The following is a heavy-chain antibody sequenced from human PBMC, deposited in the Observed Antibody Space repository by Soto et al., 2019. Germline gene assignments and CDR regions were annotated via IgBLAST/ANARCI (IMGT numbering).Heavy chain of an antibody. CDR1: GFTFSNAW. D-gene: IGHD3-16*01. CDR2: IKSKTDGETT. J-gene: IGHJ4*02. V-gene: IGHV3-15*01. Sequence: GGSLRLSCAGSGFTFSNAWMNWVRQAPGKGLEWVGRIKSKTDGETTDYAAPVKGRFTVSRDDSKSTVFLQMNNLKTEDTAVYYCSTGGYFLDYWGQGTLVTVSS. CDR3: STGGYFLDY.